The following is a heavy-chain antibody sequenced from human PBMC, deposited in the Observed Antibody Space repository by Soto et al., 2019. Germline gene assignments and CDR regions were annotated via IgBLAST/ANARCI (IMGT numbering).Heavy chain of an antibody. CDR2: INAYNGNT. V-gene: IGHV1-18*04. Sequence: ASVKVSCKASGYTFTGYYIHWVRQAPGQGLEWMGWINAYNGNTNYAQNLQGRLTLTTDTSTTTAYMELRSLRSNDTAIYYCAMVDVYVTPSPQDVWGQGTTVTVS. CDR1: GYTFTGYY. D-gene: IGHD3-16*01. CDR3: AMVDVYVTPSPQDV. J-gene: IGHJ6*02.